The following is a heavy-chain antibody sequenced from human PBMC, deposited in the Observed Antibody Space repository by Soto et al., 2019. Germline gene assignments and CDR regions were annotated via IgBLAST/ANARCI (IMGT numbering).Heavy chain of an antibody. Sequence: QVQLVESGGGVVQPGRSLRLSCAASGFTFSNYGMHWVRQAPGKGLEWVAVIWYDGSNKYYADSVKGRFTISRDSSKNTLYLQMTSLRAEDTAVYYCARTPKSSPYYFDYWGQGTLVTVSS. CDR3: ARTPKSSPYYFDY. CDR2: IWYDGSNK. J-gene: IGHJ4*02. V-gene: IGHV3-33*01. CDR1: GFTFSNYG.